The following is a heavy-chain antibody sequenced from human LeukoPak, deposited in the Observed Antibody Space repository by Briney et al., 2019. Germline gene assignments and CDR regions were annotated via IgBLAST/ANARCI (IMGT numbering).Heavy chain of an antibody. Sequence: GGSLRLSCAASGFTFNRNAISWVRQAPGKGLEWVSTIGGSGDKTFYADSVKGRFTISRDNSKDMVHLQMNSLTGEDTALYYCVRRGDASSGWGDHDYWGQGALVTVSS. CDR3: VRRGDASSGWGDHDY. V-gene: IGHV3-23*01. CDR2: IGGSGDKT. J-gene: IGHJ4*02. CDR1: GFTFNRNA. D-gene: IGHD6-19*01.